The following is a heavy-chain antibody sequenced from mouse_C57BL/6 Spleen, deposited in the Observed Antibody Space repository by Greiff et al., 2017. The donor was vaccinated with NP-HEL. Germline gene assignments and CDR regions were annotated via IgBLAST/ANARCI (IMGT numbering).Heavy chain of an antibody. CDR1: GYSITSGYY. J-gene: IGHJ3*01. D-gene: IGHD2-5*01. Sequence: EVKLEESGPGLVKPSQSLSLTCSVTGYSITSGYYWNWIRQFPGNKLEWMGYISYDGSNNYNPSLKNRISITRDTSKNQFFLKLNSVTTEDTATYYCASPLYSNYAWFAYWGQGTLVTVSA. V-gene: IGHV3-6*01. CDR2: ISYDGSN. CDR3: ASPLYSNYAWFAY.